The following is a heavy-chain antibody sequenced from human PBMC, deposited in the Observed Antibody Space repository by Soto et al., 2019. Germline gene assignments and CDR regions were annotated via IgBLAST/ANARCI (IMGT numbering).Heavy chain of an antibody. CDR2: ISWNSVSI. CDR3: AKDMENGYNPYYYYGMDV. V-gene: IGHV3-9*01. Sequence: PGGSLRLSCASSVFNFNDYGMHWVRQAPGKGLEWVSSISWNSVSIVYADSVKGRFTISRDNAKNSLYLQMNSLRAEDTALYYCAKDMENGYNPYYYYGMDVWGQGTTVTVSS. CDR1: VFNFNDYG. J-gene: IGHJ6*01. D-gene: IGHD3-10*01.